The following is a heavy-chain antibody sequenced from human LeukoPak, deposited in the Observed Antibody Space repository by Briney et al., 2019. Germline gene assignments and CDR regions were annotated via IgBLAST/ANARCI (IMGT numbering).Heavy chain of an antibody. J-gene: IGHJ4*02. Sequence: GGSLRLSCAASGFTFSSYEMNWVREAPGKGLEWVSYISSSGSTIYYADSEKGRFTISRDNAKNSLYLQMNSLRAEDTAVYYCARGGPDCSGGSCYDIDYWGQGTLVTVSS. CDR2: ISSSGSTI. V-gene: IGHV3-48*03. CDR3: ARGGPDCSGGSCYDIDY. CDR1: GFTFSSYE. D-gene: IGHD2-15*01.